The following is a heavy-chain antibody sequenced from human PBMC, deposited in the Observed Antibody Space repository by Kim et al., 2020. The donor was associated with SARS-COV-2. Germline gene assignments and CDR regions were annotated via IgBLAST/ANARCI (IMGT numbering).Heavy chain of an antibody. CDR1: GYTFTSYA. D-gene: IGHD2-2*01. CDR2: INAGNGNT. J-gene: IGHJ2*01. CDR3: ARESAYCSSTSCYVNWYFDL. Sequence: ASVKVSCKASGYTFTSYAMHWVRQAPGQRLEWMGWINAGNGNTKYSQKFQGRVTITRDTSASTAYMELTSLRSEDTAVYYCARESAYCSSTSCYVNWYFDLWGRGTLVTVSS. V-gene: IGHV1-3*01.